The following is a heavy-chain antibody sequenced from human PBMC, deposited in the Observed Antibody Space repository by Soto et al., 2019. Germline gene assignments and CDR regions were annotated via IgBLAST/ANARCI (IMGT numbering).Heavy chain of an antibody. Sequence: SETLSLTCTVSGGSISSRGYYWCWIRQPPGKGLEWIESMFYSGTTYYNPSLKSRITIAVDTSKNQFSLRLSSVTAADTAVYYCARKEDGYNRLFDYWGQGILVTVSS. CDR1: GGSISSRGYY. J-gene: IGHJ4*02. CDR3: ARKEDGYNRLFDY. D-gene: IGHD5-12*01. V-gene: IGHV4-39*01. CDR2: MFYSGTT.